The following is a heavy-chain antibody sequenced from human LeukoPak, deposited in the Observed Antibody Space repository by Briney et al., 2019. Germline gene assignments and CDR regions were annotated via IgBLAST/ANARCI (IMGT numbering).Heavy chain of an antibody. D-gene: IGHD1-26*01. Sequence: PGRSLRLSCAASGFTFSSYGMHWVRQAPGKGLEWVALISYDGGNKYYADSVKGRFTISRDNSKNTMYLQMNSLRADDTAVYYCARDRSQEFDPWGQGTLVTVSS. CDR2: ISYDGGNK. CDR1: GFTFSSYG. J-gene: IGHJ5*02. V-gene: IGHV3-30*03. CDR3: ARDRSQEFDP.